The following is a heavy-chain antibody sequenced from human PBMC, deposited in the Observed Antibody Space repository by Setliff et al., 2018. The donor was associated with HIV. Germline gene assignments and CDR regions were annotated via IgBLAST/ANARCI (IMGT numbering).Heavy chain of an antibody. J-gene: IGHJ5*02. CDR1: GFIVSSFW. D-gene: IGHD2-8*01. CDR3: ARVLLRTNAVYGVVSNWFDP. Sequence: GGSLRLSCAASGFIVSSFWMNWVRQAPGKGLEWVANINEDGSERNCVDSVKGRFAASRDNAKSSLYLQMNSLRAEDTAVYYCARVLLRTNAVYGVVSNWFDPWGQGALVTVS. CDR2: INEDGSER. V-gene: IGHV3-7*03.